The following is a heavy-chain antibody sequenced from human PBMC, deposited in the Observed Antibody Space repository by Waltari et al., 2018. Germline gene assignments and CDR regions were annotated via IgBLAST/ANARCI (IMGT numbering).Heavy chain of an antibody. J-gene: IGHJ3*02. CDR1: GGTFSSYA. V-gene: IGHV1-69*04. D-gene: IGHD3-16*01. CDR3: ARDMKGRGLGAFDI. Sequence: QVQLVQSGAEVKKPGSSVKVSCKASGGTFSSYAISWVRQAPGKGLEWMGRIIPILGKANYAQKFQGRVTNTADKSTSTAYMELSSLRSEDTAVYYCARDMKGRGLGAFDIWGQGTMVTVSS. CDR2: IIPILGKA.